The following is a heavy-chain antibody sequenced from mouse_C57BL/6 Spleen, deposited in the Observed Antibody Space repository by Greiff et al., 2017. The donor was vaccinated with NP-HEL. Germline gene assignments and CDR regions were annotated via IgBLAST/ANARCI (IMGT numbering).Heavy chain of an antibody. Sequence: EVNLVESGGGLVKPGGSLKLSCAASGFTFSDYGMHWVRQAPEKGLEWVAYISSGSSTIYYADTVKGRFTISRDNAKNTLFLQMTSLRSEDTAMYYCARRVDYDYGGFAYWGQGTLVTVSA. CDR1: GFTFSDYG. J-gene: IGHJ3*01. CDR3: ARRVDYDYGGFAY. CDR2: ISSGSSTI. V-gene: IGHV5-17*01. D-gene: IGHD2-4*01.